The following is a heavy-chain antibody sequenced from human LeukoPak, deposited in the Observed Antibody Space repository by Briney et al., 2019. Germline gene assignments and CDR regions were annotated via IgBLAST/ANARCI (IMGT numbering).Heavy chain of an antibody. J-gene: IGHJ5*02. CDR2: ISAYNGNT. D-gene: IGHD3-16*01. Sequence: ASVKVSCKASGYTFTSYGISWVRQAPGQGLEWMGWISAYNGNTNYAQKLKGRVTMTTDTSTSTAYMELRSLRSDDTAVYYCARDPVRSYVWGSFEENWFDPWGQGTLVTVSS. CDR3: ARDPVRSYVWGSFEENWFDP. CDR1: GYTFTSYG. V-gene: IGHV1-18*01.